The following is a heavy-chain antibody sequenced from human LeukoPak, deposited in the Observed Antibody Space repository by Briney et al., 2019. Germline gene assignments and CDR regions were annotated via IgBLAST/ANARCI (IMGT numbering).Heavy chain of an antibody. J-gene: IGHJ4*02. Sequence: GGSLRLSCTASGFIVSSNYMSWVRQAPGKGLQWVSVIYSGGSTYYTDSVKGRFTISRDKSQNTVYLQMNNLRAEDTAVYYCARARTYGYWGQGTLVTVSS. CDR1: GFIVSSNY. D-gene: IGHD3-10*01. CDR2: IYSGGST. CDR3: ARARTYGY. V-gene: IGHV3-53*01.